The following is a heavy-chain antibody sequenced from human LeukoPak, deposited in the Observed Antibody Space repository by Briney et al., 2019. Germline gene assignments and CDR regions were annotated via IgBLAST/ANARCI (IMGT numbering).Heavy chain of an antibody. Sequence: GGSLRLSCAASELSFKTYSMNWLRQSPGKGLEWVASISLAGTYIDYADSVKGRFTISRDNAKNSLYLQMNSLRAEDTAVYYCARGRGVGATALDYWGQGTLVTVSS. J-gene: IGHJ4*02. CDR1: ELSFKTYS. V-gene: IGHV3-21*01. D-gene: IGHD1-26*01. CDR2: ISLAGTYI. CDR3: ARGRGVGATALDY.